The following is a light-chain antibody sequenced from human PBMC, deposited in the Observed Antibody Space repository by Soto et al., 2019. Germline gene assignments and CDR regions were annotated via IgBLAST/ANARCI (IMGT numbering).Light chain of an antibody. CDR2: WAS. CDR1: QSLLYSSNNKNY. CDR3: QQHYNTRWT. Sequence: DIVMTQSPDSLAVSLGERATINCKSSQSLLYSSNNKNYLTWYQQKPGQPPKLLIYWASTREFGVPDRFSGSGSGTDFTLTISSLQAEDVAVYYCQQHYNTRWTFGQGTKVDIK. J-gene: IGKJ1*01. V-gene: IGKV4-1*01.